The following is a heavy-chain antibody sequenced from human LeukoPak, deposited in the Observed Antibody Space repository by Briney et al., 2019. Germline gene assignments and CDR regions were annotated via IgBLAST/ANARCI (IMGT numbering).Heavy chain of an antibody. V-gene: IGHV1-8*01. Sequence: ASVKVSCKASGYTFSSNDINWVRQATGQGLEWMGWMDPHSGNTGYAQKFQGRVTITRNSSISTAYMELSSLRSEDTAVYYCAREIIVGYSSSWNAFDIWGQGTMVTVSS. CDR3: AREIIVGYSSSWNAFDI. CDR1: GYTFSSND. D-gene: IGHD6-13*01. CDR2: MDPHSGNT. J-gene: IGHJ3*02.